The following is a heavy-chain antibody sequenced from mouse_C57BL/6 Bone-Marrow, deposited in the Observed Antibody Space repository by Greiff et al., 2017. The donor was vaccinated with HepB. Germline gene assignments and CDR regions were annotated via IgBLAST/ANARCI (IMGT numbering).Heavy chain of an antibody. CDR1: GFTFSSYG. CDR3: ARRDYGSSPYWYFDV. Sequence: EVQVVESGGDLVKPGGSLKLSCAASGFTFSSYGMSWVRQTPDKRLEWVATISSGGSYTYYPDSVKGRFTISRDNAKNTLYLQMSSLKSEDTAMYYCARRDYGSSPYWYFDVWGTGTTVTVSS. CDR2: ISSGGSYT. J-gene: IGHJ1*03. D-gene: IGHD1-1*01. V-gene: IGHV5-6*01.